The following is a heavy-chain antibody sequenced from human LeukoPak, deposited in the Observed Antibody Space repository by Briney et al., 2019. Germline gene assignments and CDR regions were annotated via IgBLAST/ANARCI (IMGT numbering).Heavy chain of an antibody. D-gene: IGHD3-10*01. CDR2: INPNSGGT. Sequence: ASVKVSCKASGYTFTGYYMHWVRQAPGQGLEWMGWINPNSGGTNYAQKFQGRVTMTRDTSISTAYMELSRLRSEDTAVYYCARDYYGSGSRGYYYGMDVWGQGTTVTVSS. V-gene: IGHV1-2*02. CDR1: GYTFTGYY. J-gene: IGHJ6*02. CDR3: ARDYYGSGSRGYYYGMDV.